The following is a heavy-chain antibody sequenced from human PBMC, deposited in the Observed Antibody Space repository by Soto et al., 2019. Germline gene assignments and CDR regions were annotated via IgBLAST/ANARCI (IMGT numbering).Heavy chain of an antibody. CDR1: GYSFTDYH. D-gene: IGHD2-8*01. CDR3: ARGHSTDCSNGVCSFFYNHEMDV. CDR2: INPKSGGT. J-gene: IGHJ6*02. V-gene: IGHV1-2*04. Sequence: ASVKVSCKASGYSFTDYHIQWVRQAPGQGLEWLGRINPKSGGTSTAQKFQGWVTMTRDRSISTVYMELTRLRSDDTAVYFCARGHSTDCSNGVCSFFYNHEMDVWGQGTTVTVSS.